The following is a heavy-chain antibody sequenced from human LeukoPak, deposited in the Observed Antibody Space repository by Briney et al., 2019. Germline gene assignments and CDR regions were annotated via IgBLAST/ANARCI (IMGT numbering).Heavy chain of an antibody. J-gene: IGHJ4*02. V-gene: IGHV4-31*03. D-gene: IGHD6-13*01. Sequence: NTSETLSLTCTVSGGSISSGGYYWSWIRQHPGKGLEWIGYIYYSGSTYYNPSLKSRVTISVDTSKNQFSLKLSSVTAADTAVYYCAREYSSSWYYHYDYWGQGTLVTVSS. CDR2: IYYSGST. CDR1: GGSISSGGYY. CDR3: AREYSSSWYYHYDY.